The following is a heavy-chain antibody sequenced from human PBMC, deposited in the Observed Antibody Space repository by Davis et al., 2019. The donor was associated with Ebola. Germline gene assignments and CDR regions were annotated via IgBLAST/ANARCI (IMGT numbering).Heavy chain of an antibody. CDR3: MRELHGGEFNY. J-gene: IGHJ4*02. Sequence: ASVKVSCKASGYIFTAYYMHWVRQAPGQGLEWMGWINPKCGDSTYAQNFQGRVTMTRDTSIGTAYMDLSRLRSDDTAVFNCMRELHGGEFNYWGQGTLVTVSS. D-gene: IGHD3-16*01. CDR2: INPKCGDS. V-gene: IGHV1-2*02. CDR1: GYIFTAYY.